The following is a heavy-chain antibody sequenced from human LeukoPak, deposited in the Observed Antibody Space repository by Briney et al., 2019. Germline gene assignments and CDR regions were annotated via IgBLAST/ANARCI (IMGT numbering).Heavy chain of an antibody. J-gene: IGHJ3*02. CDR2: IDYSGGT. Sequence: SETLSLACTVSGGSISSYYWSWIRQPPGKGLEWIGYIDYSGGTNYNPSLKSRVTIPLDRSKIQFSVKLSSVTTADTAVYYCARGRRSSGRHDAFDIWGQGTMVTVSS. D-gene: IGHD1-26*01. CDR3: ARGRRSSGRHDAFDI. CDR1: GGSISSYY. V-gene: IGHV4-59*01.